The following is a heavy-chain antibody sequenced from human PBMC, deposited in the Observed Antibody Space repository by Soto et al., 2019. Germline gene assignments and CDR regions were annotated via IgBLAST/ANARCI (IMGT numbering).Heavy chain of an antibody. CDR1: GYSFTSYW. J-gene: IGHJ5*02. V-gene: IGHV5-51*01. CDR3: ARQVGVAARPVSWFDP. D-gene: IGHD6-6*01. Sequence: GESLKISCKGSGYSFTSYWIGWVRQMPGKGLEWMGIIYPGDSDTRYSPSFQGQVTISADKSISTAYLQWSSLKASDTAMYYCARQVGVAARPVSWFDPWGQGTLVTVSS. CDR2: IYPGDSDT.